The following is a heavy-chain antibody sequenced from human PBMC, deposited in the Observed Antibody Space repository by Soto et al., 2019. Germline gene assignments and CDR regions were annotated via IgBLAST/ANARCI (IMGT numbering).Heavy chain of an antibody. CDR1: GGSFSGYY. CDR3: ARGKYPAVRARGHPTSYGMDV. V-gene: IGHV4-34*01. D-gene: IGHD3-10*01. J-gene: IGHJ6*02. CDR2: INHSGST. Sequence: SSETLSLTCAVYGGSFSGYYWSWIRQPPGKGLEWIGEINHSGSTNYNPSLKSRVTISVDTSKNQFSLKLSSVTAADTAVYYCARGKYPAVRARGHPTSYGMDVWGQGTTVTV.